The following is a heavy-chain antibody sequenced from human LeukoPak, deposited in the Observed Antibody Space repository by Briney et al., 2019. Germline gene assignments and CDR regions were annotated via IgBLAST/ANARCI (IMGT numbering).Heavy chain of an antibody. Sequence: SETLSLTCTVSDGSISNYYCSWIRQSPGKGLEWIGYIYYTGTTNHNPSLKSRVTISIDTSKNQFSLRLSSVTAADTAVYYCATSPGGGYELTFYYYGMDVWGQGTTVTVSS. V-gene: IGHV4-59*01. CDR2: IYYTGTT. D-gene: IGHD5-12*01. CDR1: DGSISNYY. CDR3: ATSPGGGYELTFYYYGMDV. J-gene: IGHJ6*02.